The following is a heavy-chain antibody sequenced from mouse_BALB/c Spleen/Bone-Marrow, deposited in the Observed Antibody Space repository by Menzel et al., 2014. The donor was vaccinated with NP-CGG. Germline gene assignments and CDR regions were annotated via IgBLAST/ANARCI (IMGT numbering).Heavy chain of an antibody. CDR1: GYTFSNYW. Sequence: QVQLKQSGAELVRPGSSVKISCKASGYTFSNYWMNWMKQRPGQGLEWIGQIYPGDGDTNYIGKFTGKATLTADESSSTAYMQLSSLTSEDSAVYFCASRGDYSYAMDYWGQGTSVTVS. D-gene: IGHD1-1*01. CDR2: IYPGDGDT. J-gene: IGHJ4*01. V-gene: IGHV1-80*01. CDR3: ASRGDYSYAMDY.